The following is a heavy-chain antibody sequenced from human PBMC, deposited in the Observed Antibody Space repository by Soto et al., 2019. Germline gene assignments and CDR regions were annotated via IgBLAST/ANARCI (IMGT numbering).Heavy chain of an antibody. CDR1: GYTFTGYY. Sequence: ASVKVSCKASGYTFTGYYMHWVRQAPGQGLEWMGWINPNSGGTNYAQKFQGRVTMTRDTSISTAYMELSRLRSDDTAVYYCARDPHTPPELSFDYWGQGTLVTVSS. D-gene: IGHD1-7*01. J-gene: IGHJ4*02. CDR2: INPNSGGT. V-gene: IGHV1-2*02. CDR3: ARDPHTPPELSFDY.